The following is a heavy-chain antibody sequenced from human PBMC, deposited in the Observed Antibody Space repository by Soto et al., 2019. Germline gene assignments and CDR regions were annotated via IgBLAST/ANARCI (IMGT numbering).Heavy chain of an antibody. V-gene: IGHV1-69*02. D-gene: IGHD1-1*01. CDR3: ASRTATTTHYYYMDV. J-gene: IGHJ6*03. Sequence: QVQLVQSGAEVKKPGSSVMVSCKASGGTFSSYTISWVRQAPGQGLEWMGRIIPILGIANYAQKFQGRVTITADKSTSTAYMELSSLRSEDTAVYYCASRTATTTHYYYMDVWGKGTTVTVSS. CDR2: IIPILGIA. CDR1: GGTFSSYT.